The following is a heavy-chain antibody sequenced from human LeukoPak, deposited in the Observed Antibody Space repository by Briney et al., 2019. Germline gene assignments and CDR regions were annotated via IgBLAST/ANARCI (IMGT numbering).Heavy chain of an antibody. CDR3: AKVLPPRGGRSGWYETNDY. CDR1: GFIFSSYV. J-gene: IGHJ4*02. V-gene: IGHV3-23*01. D-gene: IGHD6-19*01. CDR2: IRVNSGGT. Sequence: GGSLRLSCAASGFIFSSYVMSWVRQAQGKGLEWVSYIRVNSGGTYYADSVKGRFTISRDNSKNALYLQMSSLRADDTAVYYCAKVLPPRGGRSGWYETNDYWGQGTLVTVSS.